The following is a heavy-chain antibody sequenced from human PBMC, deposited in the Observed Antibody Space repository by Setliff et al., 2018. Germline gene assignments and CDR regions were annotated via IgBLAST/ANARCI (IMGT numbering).Heavy chain of an antibody. CDR1: GYTFTSYD. Sequence: ASVKVSCKASGYTFTSYDINWVRQATGQGLEWMGWMNPNSGHTGYAQKFQGRVTITRNTSISTTYMELSSLRSEDTAVYYCARGSRSGGKGGYNWFDPWGQGTPVTVPQ. D-gene: IGHD2-15*01. J-gene: IGHJ5*02. CDR3: ARGSRSGGKGGYNWFDP. CDR2: MNPNSGHT. V-gene: IGHV1-8*03.